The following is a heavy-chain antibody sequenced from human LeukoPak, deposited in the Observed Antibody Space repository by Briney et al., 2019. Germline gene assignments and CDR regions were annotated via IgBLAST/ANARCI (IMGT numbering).Heavy chain of an antibody. CDR3: GRGPSVAGRGGDY. J-gene: IGHJ4*02. V-gene: IGHV3-53*01. Sequence: PGGSLRLSCAASGFTVSSNYMTWVRQAPGKGLEWVSVIYSGGGTFYADSVKGRFTISRDNSKNTMYLQMNSLRAEDTAVYYCGRGPSVAGRGGDYGGQGTLVTVSS. CDR2: IYSGGGT. D-gene: IGHD6-6*01. CDR1: GFTVSSNY.